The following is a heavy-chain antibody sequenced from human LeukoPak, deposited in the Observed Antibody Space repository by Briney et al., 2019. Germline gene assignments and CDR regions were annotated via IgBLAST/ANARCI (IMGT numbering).Heavy chain of an antibody. D-gene: IGHD5-18*01. J-gene: IGHJ4*02. CDR2: ISSSGSAI. CDR3: ATSGYSVNFDY. Sequence: GGSLRLSCAASGFTFSDYYMSWIRQAPGKGLEWVSYISSSGSAIYYADSVKGRFTISRDNAKNSLYLQMNSLRAEDTAVYYCATSGYSVNFDYWGQGTLVTVSS. CDR1: GFTFSDYY. V-gene: IGHV3-11*04.